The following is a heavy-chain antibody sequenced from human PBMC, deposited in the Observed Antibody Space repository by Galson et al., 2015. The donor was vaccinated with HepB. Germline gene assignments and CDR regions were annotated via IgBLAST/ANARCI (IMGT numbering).Heavy chain of an antibody. CDR3: AILTPGYSSGWYGYYYYGMDV. D-gene: IGHD6-19*01. CDR1: GFTFSSYG. J-gene: IGHJ6*02. Sequence: SLRLSCAASGFTFSSYGMHWVRQAPGKGLEWVAVISYDGSNKYYADSVKGRFTISRDNSKNTLYLQMNSLRAEDTAVYYCAILTPGYSSGWYGYYYYGMDVWGQGTTVTVSS. CDR2: ISYDGSNK. V-gene: IGHV3-30*03.